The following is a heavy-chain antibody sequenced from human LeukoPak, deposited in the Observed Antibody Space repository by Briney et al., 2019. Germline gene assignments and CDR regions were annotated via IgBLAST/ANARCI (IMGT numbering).Heavy chain of an antibody. V-gene: IGHV3-66*01. CDR2: IYTGGST. D-gene: IGHD6-13*01. CDR3: VRGIVAADRRGAFDS. CDR1: GLTVSSNY. J-gene: IGHJ4*02. Sequence: GGSLRLSCAVSGLTVSSNYMSWVRQAPGKGLEWVSVIYTGGSTYYVDSVKGRFIISRDTSKNTLYLQMNSLRAEDTAVYYCVRGIVAADRRGAFDSWGQGTLVTVSS.